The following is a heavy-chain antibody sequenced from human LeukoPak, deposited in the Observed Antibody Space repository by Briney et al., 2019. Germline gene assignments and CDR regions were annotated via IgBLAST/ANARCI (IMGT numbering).Heavy chain of an antibody. CDR2: IKSKTDGGTR. CDR3: TTDYVWGSYEVY. J-gene: IGHJ4*02. Sequence: GGTLRLSCTASGFTLSSYGMNWVRQIPGKGLEWVGRIKSKTDGGTRDYAAPVKGRFTISRHDSKNTLYLQMNSLKTEDTGIYYCTTDYVWGSYEVYWGQGTLVTVSS. D-gene: IGHD3-16*01. V-gene: IGHV3-15*01. CDR1: GFTLSSYG.